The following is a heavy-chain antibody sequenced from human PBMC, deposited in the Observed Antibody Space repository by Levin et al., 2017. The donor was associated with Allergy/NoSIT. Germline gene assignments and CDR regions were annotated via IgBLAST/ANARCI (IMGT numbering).Heavy chain of an antibody. V-gene: IGHV3-23*01. CDR1: GFTFSSYA. Sequence: GESLKISCAASGFTFSSYAMSWVRQAPGKGLEWVSAISGSGGSTYYADSVKGRFTISRDNSKNTLYLQMNSLRAEDTAVYYCAKARDSYGFLVDYWGQGTLVTVSS. CDR2: ISGSGGST. CDR3: AKARDSYGFLVDY. J-gene: IGHJ4*02. D-gene: IGHD5-18*01.